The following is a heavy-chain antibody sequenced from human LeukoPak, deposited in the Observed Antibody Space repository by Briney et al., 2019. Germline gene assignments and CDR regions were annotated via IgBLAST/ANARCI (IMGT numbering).Heavy chain of an antibody. V-gene: IGHV4-59*01. Sequence: SETLSLTCTVSGGSISGYYWSWIRQPPGKGLEWIGYIYYSGRTNYNPSLKSRVTMSVDTSKNQFSLKLSSVTAADTAVYYCARVPSRNGGAFDIWGQGTMVTVSS. J-gene: IGHJ3*02. CDR1: GGSISGYY. CDR2: IYYSGRT. D-gene: IGHD1-1*01. CDR3: ARVPSRNGGAFDI.